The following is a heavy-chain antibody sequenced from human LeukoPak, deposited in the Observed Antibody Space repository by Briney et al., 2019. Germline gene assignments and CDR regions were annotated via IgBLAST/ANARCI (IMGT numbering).Heavy chain of an antibody. CDR1: GYTFTSYD. CDR3: ARDHYSDSSGYYNWFDP. CDR2: IIPIFGTA. J-gene: IGHJ5*02. Sequence: SVKVSCKASGYTFTSYDINWVRQAPGQGLEWMGGIIPIFGTANYAQKFQGRVTITADESTSTAYMELSSLRSEDTAVYYCARDHYSDSSGYYNWFDPWGQGTLVTVSS. D-gene: IGHD3-22*01. V-gene: IGHV1-69*13.